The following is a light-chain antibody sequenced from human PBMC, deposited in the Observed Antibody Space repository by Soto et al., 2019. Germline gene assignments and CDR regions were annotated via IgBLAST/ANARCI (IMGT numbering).Light chain of an antibody. CDR2: VNS. Sequence: QSVLTQPPSVSGAPGQRVTISCTGSSSNIGAGYNVHWYQQPPGTAPKLLIYVNSNRPSGVPDRFSGSKSGTSASLAITGLQAEDEADYYCQSYDSSLSGSIFGGGTKLTVL. J-gene: IGLJ2*01. V-gene: IGLV1-40*01. CDR3: QSYDSSLSGSI. CDR1: SSNIGAGYN.